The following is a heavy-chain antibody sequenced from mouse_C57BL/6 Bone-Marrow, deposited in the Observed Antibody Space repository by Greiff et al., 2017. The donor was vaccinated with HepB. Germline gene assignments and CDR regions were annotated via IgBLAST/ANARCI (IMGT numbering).Heavy chain of an antibody. J-gene: IGHJ3*01. CDR2: IWSGGST. V-gene: IGHV2-2*01. D-gene: IGHD2-3*01. Sequence: QVQLQQSGPGLVQPSQCLSITCTVSGFSLTSYGVHWVRQSPGKGLEWLGVIWSGGSTDYNAAFISRLSISKDNSKSQVFFKMNSLQADDTAIYYCATFYDGYYWFAYWGQGTLVTVSA. CDR1: GFSLTSYG. CDR3: ATFYDGYYWFAY.